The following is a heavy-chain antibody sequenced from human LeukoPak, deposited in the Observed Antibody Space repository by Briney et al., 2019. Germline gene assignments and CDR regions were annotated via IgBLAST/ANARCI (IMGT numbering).Heavy chain of an antibody. J-gene: IGHJ6*02. CDR1: GYTFTSYG. D-gene: IGHD3-16*01. V-gene: IGHV1-69*04. Sequence: SVKVSCKASGYTFTSYGISWVRQAPGRGLEWMGRIIPILGIANYAQKFQGRVTITADKSTSTAYMELSSLRSEDTAVYYCARDRFEGTVTGYYYYYGMDVWGQGTTVTVSS. CDR3: ARDRFEGTVTGYYYYYGMDV. CDR2: IIPILGIA.